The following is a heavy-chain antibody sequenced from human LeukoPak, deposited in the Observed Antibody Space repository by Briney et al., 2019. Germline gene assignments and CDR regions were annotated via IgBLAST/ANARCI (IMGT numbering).Heavy chain of an antibody. D-gene: IGHD1-26*01. Sequence: PSETLSLTCTVSGGSISSSSYSWGWIRQPPGKGLEWIGSIYYSGSTYYNPSLKSRVTISVDTSKNQFSLKLSSVTAADTAVYYCAGNHRKWELRSCDYWGQGTLVTVSS. V-gene: IGHV4-39*01. CDR1: GGSISSSSYS. CDR3: AGNHRKWELRSCDY. J-gene: IGHJ4*02. CDR2: IYYSGST.